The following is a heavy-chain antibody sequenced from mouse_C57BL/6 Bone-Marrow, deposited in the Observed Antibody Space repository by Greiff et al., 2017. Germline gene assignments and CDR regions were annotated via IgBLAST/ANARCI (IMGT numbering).Heavy chain of an antibody. J-gene: IGHJ1*03. Sequence: QVQLQQSGAELARPGASVKLSCKASGYTFTSYGISWVKQRTGQGLEWIGEIYPRSGNTYYNEKFKGKDTLTADKSSSTAYMELRSLTSEDSAVDFCARNYGSSHWYIDVCGTGTTVTVSS. CDR2: IYPRSGNT. D-gene: IGHD1-1*01. V-gene: IGHV1-81*01. CDR1: GYTFTSYG. CDR3: ARNYGSSHWYIDV.